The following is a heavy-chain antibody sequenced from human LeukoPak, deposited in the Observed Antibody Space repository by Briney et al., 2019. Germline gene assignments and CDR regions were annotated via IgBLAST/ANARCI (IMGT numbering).Heavy chain of an antibody. CDR1: GFTFSSYA. CDR2: ISGSGGST. Sequence: GGSLRLSCAASGFTFSSYAMTWVHQAPGKGLEWVLGISGSGGSTHYSDSVKGRFIISWDNSKNTLYLQMNSLRAEDTALYYCAKVQKDLWTGYYSYFDYWGQGTLVTVSS. V-gene: IGHV3-23*01. D-gene: IGHD3/OR15-3a*01. CDR3: AKVQKDLWTGYYSYFDY. J-gene: IGHJ4*02.